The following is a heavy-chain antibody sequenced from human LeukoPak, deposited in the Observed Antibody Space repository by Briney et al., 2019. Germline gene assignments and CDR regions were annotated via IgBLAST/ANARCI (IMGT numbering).Heavy chain of an antibody. CDR3: AKDYSGSYFDY. D-gene: IGHD1-26*01. CDR1: GFTLSNSG. CDR2: IWYDGSNK. J-gene: IGHJ4*02. Sequence: GGSLRLSCVASGFTLSNSGMHWVRQAPGKGLEWVAVIWYDGSNKYYADSVKGRFTVSRDNSKNTLYLQMNTLRAEDTAMYYCAKDYSGSYFDYWGQGTLVTVSS. V-gene: IGHV3-33*06.